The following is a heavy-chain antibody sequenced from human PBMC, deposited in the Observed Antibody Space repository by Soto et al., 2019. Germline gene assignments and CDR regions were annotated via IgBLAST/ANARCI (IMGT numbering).Heavy chain of an antibody. CDR1: GGSISSGDYY. Sequence: SETLSLTCTVSGGSISSGDYYWSWIRQPPGKGLEWIGYIYYSGSTNYNPSLKSRVTISVDTSKNQFSLKLSSVTAADTAVYYCARGGYYYDSSGYYYDYWGQGTLVTVSS. CDR2: IYYSGST. V-gene: IGHV4-61*08. J-gene: IGHJ4*02. CDR3: ARGGYYYDSSGYYYDY. D-gene: IGHD3-22*01.